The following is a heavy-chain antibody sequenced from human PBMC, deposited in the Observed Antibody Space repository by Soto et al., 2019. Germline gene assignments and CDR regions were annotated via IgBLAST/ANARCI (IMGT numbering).Heavy chain of an antibody. CDR1: GYTCTSYY. Sequence: GASVKVYCKASGYTCTSYYMHLVRQAPGQGLEWMGIINPSGGSTSYAQKFQGRVTMTRDTSTSTVYMELSSLRSEDTAVYYCARVRAYSSGLGRFDPWGQGTLVTVSS. CDR2: INPSGGST. V-gene: IGHV1-46*01. CDR3: ARVRAYSSGLGRFDP. J-gene: IGHJ5*02. D-gene: IGHD6-19*01.